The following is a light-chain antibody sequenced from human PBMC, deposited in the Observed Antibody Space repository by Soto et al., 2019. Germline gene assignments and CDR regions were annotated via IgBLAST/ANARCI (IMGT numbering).Light chain of an antibody. Sequence: EIVMTQSPATLSVSPGERATLSCRASQSVSSNLAWYQQKPGQAPRLLIYGASTRATGIPARFSGSGSGTEFTLTIGSLQSEDFGVYYCLRYNNWPLAFGQGTKVEIK. V-gene: IGKV3-15*01. CDR3: LRYNNWPLA. CDR2: GAS. J-gene: IGKJ1*01. CDR1: QSVSSN.